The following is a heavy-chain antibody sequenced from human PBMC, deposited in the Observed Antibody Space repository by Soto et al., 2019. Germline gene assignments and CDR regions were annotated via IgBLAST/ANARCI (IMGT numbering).Heavy chain of an antibody. V-gene: IGHV1-3*01. CDR3: VRDSSGSGYFDY. D-gene: IGHD1-26*01. Sequence: ASVKVSCKASGYMFTKSAMHWVRQAPGQRLEWMGWISGDSGNTKYSPKLQDRVTITRDTSASTAYMELSSLRSEDTALYYCVRDSSGSGYFDYWGQGTLVTVSS. J-gene: IGHJ4*02. CDR2: ISGDSGNT. CDR1: GYMFTKSA.